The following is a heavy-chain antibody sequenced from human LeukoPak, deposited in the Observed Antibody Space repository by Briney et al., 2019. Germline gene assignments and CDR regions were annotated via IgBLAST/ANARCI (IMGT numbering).Heavy chain of an antibody. CDR3: ARGARDGYNLGENY. V-gene: IGHV4-59*01. CDR1: GXSISSYY. Sequence: SETLSLTCTVSGXSISSYYWGWIRQPPGKGLEWIGYIYYSGTTNYNPSLKSRVTISVDTSKNQFSLRLSSVTAADTAVYYCARGARDGYNLGENYWGQGTLVTVSS. D-gene: IGHD5-24*01. CDR2: IYYSGTT. J-gene: IGHJ4*02.